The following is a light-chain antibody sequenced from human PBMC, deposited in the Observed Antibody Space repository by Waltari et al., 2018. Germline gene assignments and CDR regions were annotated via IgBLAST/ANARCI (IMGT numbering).Light chain of an antibody. Sequence: SALTQPRSVSGSPGQSVTMSCTGTSSDIGDYEYVSGYQQPPGKAPKLIIHDIYRRPSGVPDRVSASKSGNTASLTIAGLQADDEADYYCCSYTGRKTWVFGGGTKVTVL. J-gene: IGLJ3*02. V-gene: IGLV2-11*01. CDR3: CSYTGRKTWV. CDR2: DIY. CDR1: SSDIGDYEY.